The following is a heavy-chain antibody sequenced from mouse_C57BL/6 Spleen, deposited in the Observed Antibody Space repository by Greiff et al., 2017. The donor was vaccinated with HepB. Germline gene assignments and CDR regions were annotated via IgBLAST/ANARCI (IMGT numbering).Heavy chain of an antibody. J-gene: IGHJ2*01. CDR1: GYSITSGYY. CDR2: ISYDGSN. CDR3: ARNLGYFDY. V-gene: IGHV3-6*01. Sequence: EVKLLESGPGLVKPSQSLSLTCSVTGYSITSGYYWNWIRQFPGNKLEWMGYISYDGSNNYNPSLKNRISITRDTSKNQFFLKLNSVTTEDTATYYCARNLGYFDYWGQGTTLTVSS. D-gene: IGHD4-1*01.